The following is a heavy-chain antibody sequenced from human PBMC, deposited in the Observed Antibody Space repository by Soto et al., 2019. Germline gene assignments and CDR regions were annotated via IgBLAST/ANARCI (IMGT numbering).Heavy chain of an antibody. Sequence: SETLSLTCAVSGYSISSGYYWNWIRQSPGKGLEWIGCVYYNGITFYNSSLKSRVTMTADTSKNHFSLRPTSVTAADTAVYFCARGVTGTLDYWGQGALVTVSS. J-gene: IGHJ4*02. V-gene: IGHV4-38-2*01. CDR2: VYYNGIT. CDR1: GYSISSGYY. CDR3: ARGVTGTLDY. D-gene: IGHD1-1*01.